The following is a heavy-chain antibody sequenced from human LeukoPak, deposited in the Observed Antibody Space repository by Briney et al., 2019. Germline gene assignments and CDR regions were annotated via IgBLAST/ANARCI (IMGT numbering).Heavy chain of an antibody. D-gene: IGHD3-10*01. CDR2: VYYPGSP. CDR3: ARSHFYGSGVDS. J-gene: IGHJ5*01. CDR1: GGSISAIPYY. V-gene: IGHV4-39*01. Sequence: PSETLSLTCTISGGSISAIPYYWGWIRQPPGKGLEWIGSVYYPGSPYYSPSLKTRVTISVDTPKNQFSLKLSSVTAADTAAYFCARSHFYGSGVDSWGQGTLVTVSS.